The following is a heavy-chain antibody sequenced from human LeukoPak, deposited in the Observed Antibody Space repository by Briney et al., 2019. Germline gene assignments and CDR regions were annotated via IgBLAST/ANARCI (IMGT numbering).Heavy chain of an antibody. Sequence: ASVKVSCKASGYTFTSYDINWVRQATGQGLEWMGWMNPNSGNTGYAQKFQGRVTMTRNTSISTAYMELSSLRSEDTAVYYCARISSIVAATRHVVRGVDYWGQGTLVTVSS. CDR1: GYTFTSYD. V-gene: IGHV1-8*01. CDR2: MNPNSGNT. CDR3: ARISSIVAATRHVVRGVDY. J-gene: IGHJ4*02. D-gene: IGHD2-15*01.